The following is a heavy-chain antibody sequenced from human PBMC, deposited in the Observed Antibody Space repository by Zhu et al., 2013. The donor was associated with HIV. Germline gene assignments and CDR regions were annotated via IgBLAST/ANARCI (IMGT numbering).Heavy chain of an antibody. CDR3: AKDRCTGGVCHFYGMDV. CDR1: GFTFSSYA. D-gene: IGHD2-8*02. J-gene: IGHJ6*02. Sequence: EVQLLESGGGLVQPGGSLRLSCAASGFTFSSYAMSWVRQAPGKGLEWVSAISGSGGSTYYADSVKGRFTISRDNSKNTLYLQMNSLRAEDTAVYYCAKDRCTGGVCHFYGMDVWGQGTTVTVSS. CDR2: ISGSGGST. V-gene: IGHV3-23*01.